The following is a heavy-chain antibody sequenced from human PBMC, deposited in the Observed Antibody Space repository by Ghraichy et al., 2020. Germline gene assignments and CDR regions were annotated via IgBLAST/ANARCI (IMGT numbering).Heavy chain of an antibody. V-gene: IGHV3-48*02. CDR2: ITSSSRTI. D-gene: IGHD4-23*01. CDR1: GFPFSSYS. Sequence: GGSLRLSCVGSGFPFSSYSMHWVRQSPGKGLEWVSYITSSSRTISYADSVKGRFTISRDNAQNSLYLQMNSLRDDDTAVYYCARGSTVVRFFYYDGMDVWGPGTTVTVSS. CDR3: ARGSTVVRFFYYDGMDV. J-gene: IGHJ6*02.